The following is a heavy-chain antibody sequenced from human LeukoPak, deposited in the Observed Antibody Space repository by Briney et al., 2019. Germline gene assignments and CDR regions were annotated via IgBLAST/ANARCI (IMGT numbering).Heavy chain of an antibody. CDR2: IYNSETT. Sequence: PSETLSLTCTVSGASISRYYWSWIRQSPGKGLEWIGYIYNSETTNYNPSLKSRVAMSLYTSKSQFSLRLRSVTAADTALYFCAGGGYRSSSSCFAPLFDWWGRGTLVTVSS. CDR1: GASISRYY. CDR3: AGGGYRSSSSCFAPLFDW. V-gene: IGHV4-59*01. J-gene: IGHJ4*02. D-gene: IGHD2-2*01.